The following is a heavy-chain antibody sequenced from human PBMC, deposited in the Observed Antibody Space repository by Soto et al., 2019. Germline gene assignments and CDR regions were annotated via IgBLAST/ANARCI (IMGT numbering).Heavy chain of an antibody. CDR1: GYTFTAYY. D-gene: IGHD3-10*01. CDR2: INPNGGGT. Sequence: QVQLVQSGAEMKKPGASVKVSCESSGYTFTAYYIHWVRQAPGHGLEWMGWINPNGGGTKYAQQFQARVTLTRDTSINTAYMELTRPTSDDTAVYYCAKAVHTMIQGVRFRVDQWGQGTLVTVSS. CDR3: AKAVHTMIQGVRFRVDQ. J-gene: IGHJ4*02. V-gene: IGHV1-2*02.